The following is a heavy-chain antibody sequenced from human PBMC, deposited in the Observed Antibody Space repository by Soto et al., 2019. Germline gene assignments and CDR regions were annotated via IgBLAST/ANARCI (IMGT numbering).Heavy chain of an antibody. V-gene: IGHV3-74*01. CDR1: GFTFSSYW. Sequence: GGSLRLSCAASGFTFSSYWMHWVRQAPGKGLVWVSRINSDGSSTSYADSVKGRFTISRDNAKNTLYLQMNSLRAEGTAVYYCARVLGHYDFWSGYYTDYYGMDVWGQGTTVTVSS. CDR2: INSDGSST. CDR3: ARVLGHYDFWSGYYTDYYGMDV. J-gene: IGHJ6*02. D-gene: IGHD3-3*01.